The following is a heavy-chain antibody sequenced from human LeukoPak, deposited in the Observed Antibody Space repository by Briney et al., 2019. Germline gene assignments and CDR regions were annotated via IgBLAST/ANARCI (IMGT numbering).Heavy chain of an antibody. J-gene: IGHJ3*02. Sequence: GESLKISCKGSGYIFTNYWIGWVRQMPGRGLEWMGIIFPGDSDSRYSPSFQGQVTLSVDKSISTAYLQWSNLKASDTAVYYCARRNYGDYIDAFDIWGQGTMVTVSS. D-gene: IGHD4-17*01. CDR1: GYIFTNYW. V-gene: IGHV5-51*01. CDR2: IFPGDSDS. CDR3: ARRNYGDYIDAFDI.